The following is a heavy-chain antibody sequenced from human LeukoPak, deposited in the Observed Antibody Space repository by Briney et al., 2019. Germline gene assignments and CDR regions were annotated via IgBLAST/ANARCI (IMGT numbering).Heavy chain of an antibody. V-gene: IGHV1-8*01. Sequence: ASVKVSCKASGYTYTRYDFNSVRQAAGQRPEWMGWMSPNSGNKGNAQKFQDRVKITSNTSISTPYMELSSVRSDETAVYNCARGPPNWGYDYWGPGTLVTVSS. CDR1: GYTYTRYD. CDR3: ARGPPNWGYDY. D-gene: IGHD7-27*01. CDR2: MSPNSGNK. J-gene: IGHJ4*02.